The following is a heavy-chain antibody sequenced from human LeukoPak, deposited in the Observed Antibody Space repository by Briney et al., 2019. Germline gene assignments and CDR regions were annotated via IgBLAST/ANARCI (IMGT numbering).Heavy chain of an antibody. CDR3: AREGPRGNSQFDY. Sequence: PGGSLRLSCAASGFTFSSSAMSWVRQAPGKGLEWVALIWYDGSNKYYTDSVKGRLTISRDNPKNTLYLQMNSLRAEDTAIYYCAREGPRGNSQFDYWGQGTLVTVSS. J-gene: IGHJ4*02. D-gene: IGHD2/OR15-2a*01. V-gene: IGHV3-33*08. CDR2: IWYDGSNK. CDR1: GFTFSSSA.